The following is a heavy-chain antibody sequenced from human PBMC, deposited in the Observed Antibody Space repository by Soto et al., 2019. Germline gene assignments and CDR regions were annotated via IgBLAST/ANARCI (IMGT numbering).Heavy chain of an antibody. CDR3: AKEQLGGWDHYYYYYGMDV. V-gene: IGHV3-33*06. J-gene: IGHJ6*02. Sequence: QVQLVESGGGVVQPGRSLRLSCEAYGFTFNNYGMHWVRQAPGKGLEWVSVIWVDGSYKNYVDSVKGRFTISRDNSKNTLSLQMDSLRADDTAVYYCAKEQLGGWDHYYYYYGMDVWGQGTTVTVSS. CDR1: GFTFNNYG. D-gene: IGHD6-19*01. CDR2: IWVDGSYK.